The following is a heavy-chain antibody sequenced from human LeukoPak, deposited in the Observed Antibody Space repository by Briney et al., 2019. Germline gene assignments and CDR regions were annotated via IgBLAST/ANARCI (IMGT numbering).Heavy chain of an antibody. V-gene: IGHV3-72*01. D-gene: IGHD3-3*01. CDR2: TRRKASRYTT. Sequence: PGGSLRLSCAASGVILCDNHMDRVRQAARKGLGWVVRTRRKASRYTTEFAASVKGRFAIARDDSKNSMYLQMNNLRTEDTAVYYCTSDGGVGDNTALDIWGQGTLVTVSS. CDR3: TSDGGVGDNTALDI. J-gene: IGHJ3*02. CDR1: GVILCDNH.